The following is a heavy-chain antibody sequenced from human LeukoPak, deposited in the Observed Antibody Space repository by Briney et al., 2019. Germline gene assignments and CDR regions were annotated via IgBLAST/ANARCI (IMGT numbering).Heavy chain of an antibody. CDR1: GFTFSDYH. V-gene: IGHV3-11*01. Sequence: GGSLRLSCAVSGFTFSDYHMSWLRQATGEGLEWVSYISSSGSTIYYADSGKGRLTISRDNAKNSLSLKMNSLGAGDTAVYYCAREGYRYGITTPFVDYWGQGTLVTVSS. J-gene: IGHJ4*02. D-gene: IGHD5-18*01. CDR2: ISSSGSTI. CDR3: AREGYRYGITTPFVDY.